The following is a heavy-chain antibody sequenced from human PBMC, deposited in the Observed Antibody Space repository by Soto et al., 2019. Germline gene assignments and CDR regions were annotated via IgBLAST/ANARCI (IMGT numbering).Heavy chain of an antibody. D-gene: IGHD1-7*01. V-gene: IGHV4-59*01. CDR2: IYYSGST. CDR3: ARGSHNWNYGRRNDAFDI. CDR1: GGSISSYC. J-gene: IGHJ3*02. Sequence: SETLSLTCTVSGGSISSYCWSWIRQPPGKGLEWIGYIYYSGSTNYNPSLKSRVTISVDTSKNQFSLKLSSVTAADTAVYYCARGSHNWNYGRRNDAFDIWGQGTMVTVSS.